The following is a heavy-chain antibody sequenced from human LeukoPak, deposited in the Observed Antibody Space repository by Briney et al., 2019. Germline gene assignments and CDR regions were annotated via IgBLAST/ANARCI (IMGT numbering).Heavy chain of an antibody. D-gene: IGHD5-12*01. V-gene: IGHV3-7*01. CDR2: IKNDGSEK. CDR1: GFPFSTYW. J-gene: IGHJ4*02. CDR3: TRDSGLTGYDLLDY. Sequence: GGSQRLSCAASGFPFSTYWITWVRQAPGKGLEWVANIKNDGSEKNYVDSVKGRFTISRDNAENSLFLQMNSLRAEDTAIYYCTRDSGLTGYDLLDYWGQGTLVTVSS.